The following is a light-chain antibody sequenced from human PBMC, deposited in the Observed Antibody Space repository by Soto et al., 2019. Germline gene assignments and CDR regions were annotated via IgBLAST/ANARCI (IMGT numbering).Light chain of an antibody. V-gene: IGLV4-69*01. CDR3: QTWDTGARVV. J-gene: IGLJ2*01. CDR1: SGHSSYA. CDR2: LSSDGSH. Sequence: QSVLPQSPSASASPGASVKLTCTLSSGHSSYAIAWHQQQPEKGPRYLMKLSSDGSHSKGDGIPDRFSGSSSGAERYLTISSLQSEDEADYYCQTWDTGARVVFGGGTKLTVL.